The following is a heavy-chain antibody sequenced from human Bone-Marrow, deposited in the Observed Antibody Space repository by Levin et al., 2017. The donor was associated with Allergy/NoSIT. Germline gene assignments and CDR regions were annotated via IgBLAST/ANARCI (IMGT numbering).Heavy chain of an antibody. CDR1: GFSLSPSKMR. CDR2: IGWDDDK. J-gene: IGHJ4*02. CDR3: ARDIAPGDTGFDY. D-gene: IGHD6-13*01. V-gene: IGHV2-70*04. Sequence: SGPTLVKPTQTLTLTCTFSGFSLSPSKMRVSWVRQPPGKALEWLARIGWDDDKFYSTSLKTRLSISKDSSKNQVVLTMTNMDLVDTATYFCARDIAPGDTGFDYWGQGTLVTVSS.